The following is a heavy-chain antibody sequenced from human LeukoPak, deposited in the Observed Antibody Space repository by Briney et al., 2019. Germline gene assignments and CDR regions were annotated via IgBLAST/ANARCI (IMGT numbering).Heavy chain of an antibody. CDR3: ARGWQWLVMGDWFDP. V-gene: IGHV1-2*02. CDR1: GYTFTGYY. J-gene: IGHJ5*02. D-gene: IGHD6-19*01. CDR2: INPNSGGT. Sequence: ASVKVSWKASGYTFTGYYMHWVRQAPGQGLEWMGWINPNSGGTNYAQKFQGRVTMTRDTSISTACMELSRLRSDDTAVYYCARGWQWLVMGDWFDPWGQGTLVTVSS.